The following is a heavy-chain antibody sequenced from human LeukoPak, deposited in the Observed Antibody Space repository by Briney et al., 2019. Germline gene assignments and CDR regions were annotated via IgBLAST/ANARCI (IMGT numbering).Heavy chain of an antibody. J-gene: IGHJ6*03. D-gene: IGHD7-27*01. CDR2: IYSGGST. Sequence: GGSLRLSCAASGFMFNTYAMSWVRQAPGKGLEWVSVIYSGGSTYYADSVKGGFTISRDNSKNTLYLQMNSLRAEDTAVYYCARGPRTGRSPMDVWGKGTTVTVSS. CDR1: GFMFNTYA. V-gene: IGHV3-53*01. CDR3: ARGPRTGRSPMDV.